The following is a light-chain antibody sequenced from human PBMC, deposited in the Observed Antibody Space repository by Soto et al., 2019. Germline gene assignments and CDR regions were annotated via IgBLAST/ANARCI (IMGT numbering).Light chain of an antibody. CDR1: QSIGTY. CDR3: QKYGTLPTT. CDR2: DAS. V-gene: IGKV3-20*01. Sequence: EIVLTQSPGTLSLSPGERATLSCRASQSIGTYLAWYQQKPGQAPRLLIYDASNRATGIPDRFSGGGSGTDFTLTISSLEPEDFTVYYCQKYGTLPTTFGPGTKVDIK. J-gene: IGKJ3*01.